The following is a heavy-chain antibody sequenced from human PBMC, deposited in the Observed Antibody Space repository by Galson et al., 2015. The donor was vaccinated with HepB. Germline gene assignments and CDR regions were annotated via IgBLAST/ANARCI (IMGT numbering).Heavy chain of an antibody. CDR2: IWYDGSNK. CDR3: AREAGGTYYDFWSEKYYFDY. D-gene: IGHD3-3*01. J-gene: IGHJ4*02. Sequence: SLRLSCAASGFTFSSYGMHWVRQAPGKGLEWVAVIWYDGSNKYYADSVKGRFTISRDNSKNTLYLQMNSLRAEDTAVYYCAREAGGTYYDFWSEKYYFDYWGQGTLVTVSS. V-gene: IGHV3-33*01. CDR1: GFTFSSYG.